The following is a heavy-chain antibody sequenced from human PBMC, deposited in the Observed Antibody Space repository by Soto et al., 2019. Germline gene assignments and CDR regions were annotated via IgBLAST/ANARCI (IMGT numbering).Heavy chain of an antibody. CDR3: AREAITIFGEQRFGL. CDR1: GGAISIYY. CDR2: TNSSGST. V-gene: IGHV4-4*07. J-gene: IGHJ5*02. D-gene: IGHD3-3*01. Sequence: PAETLSLTCTVSGGAISIYYWSWIRQSAGKGLEWIGRTNSSGSTNYNPSLKNRVSMSEDTSKNQFSLTLSSVAAAYTAVYYCAREAITIFGEQRFGLWGHGTLVTVSS.